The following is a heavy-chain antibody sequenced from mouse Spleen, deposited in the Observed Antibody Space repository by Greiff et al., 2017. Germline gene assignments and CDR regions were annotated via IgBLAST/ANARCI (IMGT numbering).Heavy chain of an antibody. CDR3: ARSYGSSYDYAMDY. CDR1: GYTFTSYW. D-gene: IGHD1-1*01. Sequence: QVQLQQSGAELVKPGASVKLSCKASGYTFTSYWMHWVKQRPGQGLEWIGMIHPNSGSTNYNEKFKSKATLTVDKSSSTAYMQLSSLTSEDSAVYYCARSYGSSYDYAMDYWGQGTSVTVSS. J-gene: IGHJ4*01. V-gene: IGHV1-64*01. CDR2: IHPNSGST.